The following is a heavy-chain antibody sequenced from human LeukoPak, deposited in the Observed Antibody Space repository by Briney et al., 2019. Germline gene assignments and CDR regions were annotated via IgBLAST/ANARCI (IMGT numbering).Heavy chain of an antibody. CDR3: AKIISGSCSSTSCYTEGAFDI. CDR2: IYYSGST. D-gene: IGHD2-2*02. J-gene: IGHJ3*02. Sequence: PSETLSLTCTVSGGSISSYYWSWIRQPPGKGLEWIGYIYYSGSTNYNPSLKSRVTISVDTSKNQFSLKLSSVTAADTAVYYCAKIISGSCSSTSCYTEGAFDIWGQGTMVTVSS. V-gene: IGHV4-59*01. CDR1: GGSISSYY.